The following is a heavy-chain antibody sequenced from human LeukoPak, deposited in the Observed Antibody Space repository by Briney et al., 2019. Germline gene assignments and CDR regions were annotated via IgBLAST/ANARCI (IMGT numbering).Heavy chain of an antibody. CDR2: INPSGGST. J-gene: IGHJ4*02. Sequence: GASVKVSCKASGYTLTSYYMHWVRQAPGQGLEWMGIINPSGGSTSYAQKFQGRVTMTRDTSTSTVYMELSSLRSEDTAVYYCASSSDGTSTLTTVTTLFYWGQGTLVTVSS. D-gene: IGHD4-11*01. V-gene: IGHV1-46*03. CDR3: ASSSDGTSTLTTVTTLFY. CDR1: GYTLTSYY.